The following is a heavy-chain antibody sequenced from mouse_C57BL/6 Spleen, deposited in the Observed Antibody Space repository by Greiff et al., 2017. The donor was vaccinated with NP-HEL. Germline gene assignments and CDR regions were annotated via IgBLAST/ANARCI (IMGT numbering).Heavy chain of an antibody. CDR1: GYTFTSYW. J-gene: IGHJ2*01. CDR2: IFPSDSEN. Sequence: QVQLQQPGAELVRPGSSVKLSCKASGYTFTSYWTDWVKQRPGQGLEWIGNIFPSDSENHYNPKLKDKSTLTVDKSSSTAYMQRSSLTSEDSAVYYCARATGDDWGQGTTLTVSS. V-gene: IGHV1-61*01. CDR3: ARATGDD. D-gene: IGHD1-1*01.